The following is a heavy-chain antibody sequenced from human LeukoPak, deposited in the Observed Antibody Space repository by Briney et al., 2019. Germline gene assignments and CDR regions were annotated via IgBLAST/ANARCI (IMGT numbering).Heavy chain of an antibody. Sequence: SETLSLTCTVSGDSISNRNYYWGWIRQPPGKGVDWIGTIYYSGSTYYSPTLEDRVTVSVDTSKNQFSLRLRSVTAADTAVYYCARHSAYYDSSPVFDSWGQGTLVTVSS. CDR2: IYYSGST. CDR1: GDSISNRNYY. V-gene: IGHV4-39*01. D-gene: IGHD3-22*01. CDR3: ARHSAYYDSSPVFDS. J-gene: IGHJ4*02.